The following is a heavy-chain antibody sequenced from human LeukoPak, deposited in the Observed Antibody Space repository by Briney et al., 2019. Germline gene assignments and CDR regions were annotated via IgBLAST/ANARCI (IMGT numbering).Heavy chain of an antibody. D-gene: IGHD3-3*01. CDR2: IGPNNGVT. J-gene: IGHJ4*02. V-gene: IGHV1-2*02. CDR3: ARDIRPRVESFDY. Sequence: ASVKVSCKASGYTFTDYFLHWVRQAPGQGLEWMGWIGPNNGVTNYAQKFQGKVTMIRDTSINTAYMEVSSLRSDDTAVYYCARDIRPRVESFDYWGQGTLVTVSS. CDR1: GYTFTDYF.